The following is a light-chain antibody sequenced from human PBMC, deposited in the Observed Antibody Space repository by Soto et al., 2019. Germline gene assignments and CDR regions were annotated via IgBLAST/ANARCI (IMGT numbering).Light chain of an antibody. Sequence: QSALTQPASVSGSPGQSITISCTGTSSDVGGYNSVSWYQQEPGKAPKLLIYEVNNRFSGVSNRFSGPKSGNTASLTISGLLTEDEADYYCSSYTTTNTYVFGTGTKVTVL. CDR3: SSYTTTNTYV. J-gene: IGLJ1*01. CDR1: SSDVGGYNS. V-gene: IGLV2-14*01. CDR2: EVN.